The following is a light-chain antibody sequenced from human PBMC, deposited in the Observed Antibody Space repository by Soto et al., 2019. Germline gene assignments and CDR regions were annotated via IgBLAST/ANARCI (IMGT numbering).Light chain of an antibody. J-gene: IGLJ1*01. CDR2: EVS. V-gene: IGLV2-14*01. CDR3: SSYTSRPTLFV. CDR1: SSDVGGYNY. Sequence: QSALTQPASVSGSPGQSITITCTGTSSDVGGYNYVSWYQQHPGKAPKLVIFEVSIRPSGVSFRFSGSKSGNTASLTISGLQTEDEADYYCSSYTSRPTLFVFGSGTKATVL.